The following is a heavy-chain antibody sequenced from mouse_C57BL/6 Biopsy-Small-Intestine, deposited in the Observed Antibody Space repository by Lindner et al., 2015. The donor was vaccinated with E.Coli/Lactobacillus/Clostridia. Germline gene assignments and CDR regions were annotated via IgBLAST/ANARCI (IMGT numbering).Heavy chain of an antibody. J-gene: IGHJ3*01. Sequence: VQLQESGPELVKPGASVKISCKASGYTFTDYNMDWVKQSHGESLEWIGYIYPNNGGTGYNQKFKTKATLTVDESSSTAYMQLNSLTSEDSAVYYCAREGLTGTFAYWGQGTLVTVSA. CDR1: GYTFTDYN. CDR3: AREGLTGTFAY. CDR2: IYPNNGGT. D-gene: IGHD4-1*01. V-gene: IGHV1S29*02.